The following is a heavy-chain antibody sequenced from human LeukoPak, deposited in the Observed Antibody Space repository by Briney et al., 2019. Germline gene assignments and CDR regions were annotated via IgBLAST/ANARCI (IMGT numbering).Heavy chain of an antibody. CDR1: GGTFSSYA. Sequence: SVKVSCKASGGTFSSYAISWARQAPGQGLEWMGRIIPIFGTANYAQKFQGRVTITTDESTSTAYMELSSLRSEDTAVYYCARLGSNDAFDIWGQGTMVTVSS. J-gene: IGHJ3*02. D-gene: IGHD2-15*01. CDR3: ARLGSNDAFDI. CDR2: IIPIFGTA. V-gene: IGHV1-69*05.